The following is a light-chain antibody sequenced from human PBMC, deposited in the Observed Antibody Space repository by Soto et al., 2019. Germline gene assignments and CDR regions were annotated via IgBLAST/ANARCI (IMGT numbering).Light chain of an antibody. Sequence: QSALTQPASVSGSPGQSITISCTGTSSDVGGYNYVSWYQQHPGKAPKLMIYDVSNRPSGVSNRFSGSKSGNTASLTISGLQAEDEADYYCSSYTSSSTSFGTGIKLTVL. CDR3: SSYTSSSTS. CDR2: DVS. J-gene: IGLJ1*01. V-gene: IGLV2-14*01. CDR1: SSDVGGYNY.